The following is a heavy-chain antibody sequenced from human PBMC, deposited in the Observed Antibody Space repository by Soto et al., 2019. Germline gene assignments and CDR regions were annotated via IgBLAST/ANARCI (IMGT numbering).Heavy chain of an antibody. CDR1: GFTFSSYA. Sequence: EVQLLESGGGLVQPGGSLRLSCAASGFTFSSYAMSWVRQAPGKGLEWVSAISGSGGSTYYADSVKGRFTISRDNSKNTLYLQMNSLRAEDTAVYYCAKEGDVDTAMEGVFDYWGQGTLVTVSS. J-gene: IGHJ4*02. V-gene: IGHV3-23*01. CDR3: AKEGDVDTAMEGVFDY. D-gene: IGHD5-18*01. CDR2: ISGSGGST.